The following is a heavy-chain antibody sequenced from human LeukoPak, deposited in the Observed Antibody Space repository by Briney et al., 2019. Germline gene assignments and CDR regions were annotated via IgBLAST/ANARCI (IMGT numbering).Heavy chain of an antibody. Sequence: SETLSLTCAVYGGSFSGYYWSWIRQPPGKGLEWIGEINHSGSTNYNPSLKSRVTISVDTSKNQFSLKLSSVTAADTAVYYCARGPPPDFDYWGRGTLVTVSS. CDR2: INHSGST. V-gene: IGHV4-34*01. CDR1: GGSFSGYY. CDR3: ARGPPPDFDY. J-gene: IGHJ4*02.